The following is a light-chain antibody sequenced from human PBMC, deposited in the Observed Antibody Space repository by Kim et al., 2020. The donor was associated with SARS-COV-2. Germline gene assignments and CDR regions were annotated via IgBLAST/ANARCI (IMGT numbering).Light chain of an antibody. CDR1: QSVSSSY. CDR2: GAS. Sequence: EIVLTQSPGTLSLSPGERATLSCRASQSVSSSYLAWYQQKPGQAPRLLIYGASSRATGIPDRFSGSGSGTDFTLTISRLEPEDFAVYYCQQYSSAPRTFVQGTKVGIK. J-gene: IGKJ1*01. CDR3: QQYSSAPRT. V-gene: IGKV3-20*01.